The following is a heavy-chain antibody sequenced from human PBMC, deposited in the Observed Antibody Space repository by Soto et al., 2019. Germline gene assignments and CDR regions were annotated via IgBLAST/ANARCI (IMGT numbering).Heavy chain of an antibody. CDR3: ARPSGHDYGGA. V-gene: IGHV1-46*01. Sequence: QVQLVQSGAEVQKLGASVKVSCKPTGYPFTDSSIHWVRQAPGQGLQWKGMIKHGGGGPEYAQECHGRVIMTGDTSSTMIYMELSRMRSENTATYYCARPSGHDYGGAWGQVTLVTV. CDR2: IKHGGGGP. CDR1: GYPFTDSS. J-gene: IGHJ4*02. D-gene: IGHD5-12*01.